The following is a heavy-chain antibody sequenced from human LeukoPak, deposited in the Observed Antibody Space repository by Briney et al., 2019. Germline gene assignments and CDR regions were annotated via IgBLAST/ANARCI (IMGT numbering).Heavy chain of an antibody. V-gene: IGHV1-2*02. CDR2: ISPHSGFT. CDR3: ARQTGDDALGI. CDR1: GYTLTGHY. J-gene: IGHJ3*02. Sequence: ASVKVSCKASGYTLTGHYIHWVRQAPGQGLEWMGWISPHSGFTMYPQRFQGRVTMTTDTSISTAFLEVRRLRSDDTAAYYCARQTGDDALGIWGQGTIITVYS. D-gene: IGHD7-27*01.